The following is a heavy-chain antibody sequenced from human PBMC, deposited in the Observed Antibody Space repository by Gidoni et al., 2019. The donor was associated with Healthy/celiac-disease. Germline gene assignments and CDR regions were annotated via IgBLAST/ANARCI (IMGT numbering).Heavy chain of an antibody. CDR2: ISYDGSNK. Sequence: QVQLVESGGGVVQPGRSRRRSCAASGFTVSSYGMPWVLQAPGKGLEWVAVISYDGSNKYYADSVKGRFTISRDNSKHTLYLQMNSLRAEDTAVYYCANDDSSDYYPVAFDYWGQGTLVTVSS. D-gene: IGHD3-22*01. CDR3: ANDDSSDYYPVAFDY. CDR1: GFTVSSYG. J-gene: IGHJ4*02. V-gene: IGHV3-30*18.